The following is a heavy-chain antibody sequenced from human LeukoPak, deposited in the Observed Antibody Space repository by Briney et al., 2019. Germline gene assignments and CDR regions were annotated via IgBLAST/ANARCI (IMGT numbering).Heavy chain of an antibody. CDR3: ATGPGLITWSFDY. J-gene: IGHJ4*02. CDR2: INPSGGST. D-gene: IGHD3-10*01. Sequence: ASVKVSCKASGYTFTSYYMHWVRQAPGQGLEWMGIINPSGGSTSYAQKFQGRVTMTEDTSTDTAYMELSSLRSEDTAVYYCATGPGLITWSFDYWGQGTLVTVSS. V-gene: IGHV1-46*01. CDR1: GYTFTSYY.